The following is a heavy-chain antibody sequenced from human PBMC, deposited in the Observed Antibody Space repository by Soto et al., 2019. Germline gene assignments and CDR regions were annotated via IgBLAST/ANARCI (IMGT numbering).Heavy chain of an antibody. CDR1: GYTLTELS. D-gene: IGHD1-26*01. Sequence: ASVKVSCKVSGYTLTELSMHWVLQAPGKGLEWMGGFDPEDGETIYAQKFQGRVTMTEDTSTDTAYMELSSLRSEDTAVYYCATGLGATIGFDYWGQGTLVTVSS. J-gene: IGHJ4*02. CDR3: ATGLGATIGFDY. CDR2: FDPEDGET. V-gene: IGHV1-24*01.